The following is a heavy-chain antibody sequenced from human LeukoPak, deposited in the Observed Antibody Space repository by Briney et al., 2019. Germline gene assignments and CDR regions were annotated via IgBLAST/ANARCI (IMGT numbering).Heavy chain of an antibody. V-gene: IGHV3-23*01. Sequence: GGSLRLSCAASGFTFSDYAMSWVRQAPGKGLEWVSAISGSGSSTYYADSVKGRFSISRDNAKNILYLHMSSLRAEDTAVYYCARGGSTWYLPFDYWGQGTLVTVSS. J-gene: IGHJ4*02. D-gene: IGHD6-13*01. CDR2: ISGSGSST. CDR1: GFTFSDYA. CDR3: ARGGSTWYLPFDY.